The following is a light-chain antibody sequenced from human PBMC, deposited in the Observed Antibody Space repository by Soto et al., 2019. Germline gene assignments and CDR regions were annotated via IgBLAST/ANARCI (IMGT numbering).Light chain of an antibody. Sequence: IVMTQSPATLSVSPGERATLSCRASQSVTIGNLAWYQQKPGQAPRLLIYGASTRATGIPARFTGSGSGTEFTLTISSLQPDDFATYYCQHYNSYSEAFGQGTKVDIK. CDR1: QSVTIGN. CDR3: QHYNSYSEA. J-gene: IGKJ1*01. CDR2: GAS. V-gene: IGKV3-15*01.